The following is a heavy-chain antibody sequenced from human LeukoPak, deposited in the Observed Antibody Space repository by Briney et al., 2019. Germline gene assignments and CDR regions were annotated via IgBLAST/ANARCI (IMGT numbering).Heavy chain of an antibody. J-gene: IGHJ6*02. CDR2: IIPILGIA. D-gene: IGHD2-15*01. CDR3: ARDNIYCSGGSCYHNPTGDAYYYYYGMDV. V-gene: IGHV1-69*04. Sequence: GASVKVSCKASGGTFSSYAISWVRQAPGQGLEWMGRIIPILGIANYAQKFQGRVTITADKSTSTAYMELSSLRSEDTAVYYCARDNIYCSGGSCYHNPTGDAYYYYYGMDVWGQGTTVTVSS. CDR1: GGTFSSYA.